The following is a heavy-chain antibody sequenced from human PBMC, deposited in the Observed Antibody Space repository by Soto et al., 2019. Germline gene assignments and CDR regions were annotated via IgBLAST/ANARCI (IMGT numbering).Heavy chain of an antibody. CDR2: IYPGDSDT. D-gene: IGHD6-6*01. V-gene: IGHV5-51*01. Sequence: RGESLKISCKGSGYSFTSYWIGWVRHMPGKGLEWMGIIYPGDSDTRYSPSFQGQVTISADKSISTAYLQWSSLKASDTAMYYCASPTSIAARWDAFDIWGQGTMVT. J-gene: IGHJ3*02. CDR1: GYSFTSYW. CDR3: ASPTSIAARWDAFDI.